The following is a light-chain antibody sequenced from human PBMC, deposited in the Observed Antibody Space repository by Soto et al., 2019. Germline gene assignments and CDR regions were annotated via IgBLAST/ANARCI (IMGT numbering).Light chain of an antibody. J-gene: IGKJ1*01. CDR2: GAS. Sequence: EIVMTQSPATLSVSPGERATLSCRASQSVSGNLAWYQQKPGQAPRLLIYGASTRATGIPARFSGSGSGTEFTLNISSLQSEDFAVYYCKQYNNWPPTFGQGTKVEIK. CDR1: QSVSGN. V-gene: IGKV3D-15*01. CDR3: KQYNNWPPT.